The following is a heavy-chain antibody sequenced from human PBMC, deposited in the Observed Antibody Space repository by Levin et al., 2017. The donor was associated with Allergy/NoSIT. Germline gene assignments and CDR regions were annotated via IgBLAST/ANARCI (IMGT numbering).Heavy chain of an antibody. CDR2: IYPGDSDT. D-gene: IGHD5-18*01. V-gene: IGHV5-51*01. CDR1: GYSFMNYW. CDR3: ARGGNIYGRYHFDS. Sequence: GESLKISCQTSGYSFMNYWIAWVRQMPGKGLEWVGTIYPGDSDTKYSPSFEGQITISADKSITTAYLQWSSLKASDTAMYYCARGGNIYGRYHFDSWGQGALVTVSS. J-gene: IGHJ4*02.